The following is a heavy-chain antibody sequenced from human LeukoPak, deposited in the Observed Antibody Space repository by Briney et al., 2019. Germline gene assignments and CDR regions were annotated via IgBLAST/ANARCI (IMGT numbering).Heavy chain of an antibody. D-gene: IGHD3-22*01. CDR1: GYTFTGYY. CDR2: INPNSGGT. CDR3: ASLSIYHDSSGYTY. Sequence: ASVKVSCKASGYTFTGYYMHWVRQAPGQGLEWMGWINPNSGGTNYAQKFQGRVTMTRDTSISTAYMELSRLRSDDTAVYYCASLSIYHDSSGYTYWGQGTLVTVSS. V-gene: IGHV1-2*02. J-gene: IGHJ4*02.